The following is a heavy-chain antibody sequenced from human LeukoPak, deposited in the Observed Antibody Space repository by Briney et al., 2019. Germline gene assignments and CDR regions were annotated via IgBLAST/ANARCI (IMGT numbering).Heavy chain of an antibody. Sequence: SVKVSCKASGGTFSSYAISWVRQAPGQGLEWMGGIIPIFGTANYAQKFQGRVTITADESTSTAYMELSSLRSEDTAVYYCARGGRDGYTHFDCWGQGTLVTVSS. V-gene: IGHV1-69*13. CDR1: GGTFSSYA. CDR2: IIPIFGTA. J-gene: IGHJ4*02. CDR3: ARGGRDGYTHFDC. D-gene: IGHD5-24*01.